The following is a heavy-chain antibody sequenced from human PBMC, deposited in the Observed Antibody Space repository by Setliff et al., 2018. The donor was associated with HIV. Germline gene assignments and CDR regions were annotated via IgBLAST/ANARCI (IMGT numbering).Heavy chain of an antibody. CDR2: ISSGGRAI. Sequence: GGSLRLSCAASGLIFSSYEMNWVRQAPGQGLEWVSYISSGGRAIYYADSGKGRFTISGDYAKNSVYLQMNSLRVEDSAVYYCAREVLRGGDDAFGLWGRGTVVTVSS. V-gene: IGHV3-48*03. CDR1: GLIFSSYE. D-gene: IGHD3-10*01. CDR3: AREVLRGGDDAFGL. J-gene: IGHJ3*01.